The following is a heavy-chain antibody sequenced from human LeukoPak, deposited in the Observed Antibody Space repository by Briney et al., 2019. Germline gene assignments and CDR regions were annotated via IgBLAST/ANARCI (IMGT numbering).Heavy chain of an antibody. CDR3: ARPGERWLQFFGY. J-gene: IGHJ4*02. CDR2: INHSGST. D-gene: IGHD5-24*01. V-gene: IGHV4-39*07. Sequence: SETLSLTCTVSGGSISSSSYYWGWIRQPPGKGLEWIGEINHSGSTNYNPSLKSRVTISVDTSKNQFSLKLSSVTAADTAVYYCARPGERWLQFFGYWGQGTLVTVSS. CDR1: GGSISSSSYY.